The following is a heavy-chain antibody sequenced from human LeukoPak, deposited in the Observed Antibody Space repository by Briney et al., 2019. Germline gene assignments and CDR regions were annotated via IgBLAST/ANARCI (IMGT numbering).Heavy chain of an antibody. Sequence: GGSQRLSCAASGFTFDDYGMSWVRQAPGKGLEWVSGINWNGGSTGYADSVKGRFTISRDNAKNSLYLQMNSLRAEDTALYYCARAFRGYSYGYGSGYFDLWGRGTLVTVSS. CDR2: INWNGGST. J-gene: IGHJ2*01. CDR3: ARAFRGYSYGYGSGYFDL. V-gene: IGHV3-20*04. D-gene: IGHD5-18*01. CDR1: GFTFDDYG.